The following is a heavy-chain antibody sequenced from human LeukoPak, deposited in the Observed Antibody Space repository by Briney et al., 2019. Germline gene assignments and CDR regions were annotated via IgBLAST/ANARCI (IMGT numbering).Heavy chain of an antibody. Sequence: PGGSLRLSCAASGFTFSSYGMHWVRQAPGKGLEWVAFIRYDGSNKYYADSVKGRFTISRDNSKNTLYLQMNSLRAEDTAVYYCATGSLGSTLSSDCCPLDYWGQGTLVGVSS. J-gene: IGHJ4*02. CDR2: IRYDGSNK. V-gene: IGHV3-30*02. D-gene: IGHD2-2*01. CDR3: ATGSLGSTLSSDCCPLDY. CDR1: GFTFSSYG.